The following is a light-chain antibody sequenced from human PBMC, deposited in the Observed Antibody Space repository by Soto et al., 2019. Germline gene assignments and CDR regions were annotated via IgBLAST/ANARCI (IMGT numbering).Light chain of an antibody. CDR1: SSNIGSNT. CDR3: AAWDDSLNGVV. Sequence: QSVLTQPPSASATPGQRVTISCSGGSSNIGSNTVNWYQQLPGTAPKLLIHSNNQRPSGVPDRFSGSKSGTSASLVISGLQSEDEADYYCAAWDDSLNGVVFGGGTKVTVL. CDR2: SNN. J-gene: IGLJ2*01. V-gene: IGLV1-44*01.